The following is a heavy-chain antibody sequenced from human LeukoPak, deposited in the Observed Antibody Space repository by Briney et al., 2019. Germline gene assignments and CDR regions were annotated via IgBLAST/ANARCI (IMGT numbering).Heavy chain of an antibody. CDR3: ARDSSSLDAFDI. CDR2: IYSGGST. J-gene: IGHJ3*02. CDR1: GLTVSSNY. Sequence: PGGSLRLSCAASGLTVSSNYMSWVRQAPGKGLEWVSVIYSGGSTYYADSVKGRFTISRDNSKNTLYLQMNSLRAEDTAVYYCARDSSSLDAFDIWGQGTMVTVSS. D-gene: IGHD1-26*01. V-gene: IGHV3-53*01.